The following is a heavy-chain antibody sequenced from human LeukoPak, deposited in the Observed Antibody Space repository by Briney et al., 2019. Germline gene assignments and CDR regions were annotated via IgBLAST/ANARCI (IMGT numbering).Heavy chain of an antibody. Sequence: GASVKVSCKASGGTFSSHAISWVRQAPGQGLEWVGGIIPIFGTTNYAQKFQGRVTITTDESTSTAYMELRSLRSDDTAVYYCARVGYLVSHNWFDPWGQGTLVTVSS. J-gene: IGHJ5*02. D-gene: IGHD6-13*01. V-gene: IGHV1-69*05. CDR3: ARVGYLVSHNWFDP. CDR1: GGTFSSHA. CDR2: IIPIFGTT.